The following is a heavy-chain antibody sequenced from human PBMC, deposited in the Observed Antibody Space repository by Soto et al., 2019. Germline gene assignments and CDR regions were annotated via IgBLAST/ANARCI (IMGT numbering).Heavy chain of an antibody. Sequence: ASVKVSCKASGYTFTSYAMHWVRQAPGQRLEWMGWINAGNGNTKYSQKFQGRVTITADESTSTAYMELSSLRSEDTAVYYCARQFEVISYYYYGMDVWGQGTTVTVSS. CDR1: GYTFTSYA. J-gene: IGHJ6*02. D-gene: IGHD3-16*02. CDR3: ARQFEVISYYYYGMDV. V-gene: IGHV1-3*01. CDR2: INAGNGNT.